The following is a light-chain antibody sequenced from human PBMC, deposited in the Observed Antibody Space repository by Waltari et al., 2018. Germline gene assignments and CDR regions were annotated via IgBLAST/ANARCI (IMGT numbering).Light chain of an antibody. CDR2: GVS. CDR1: EDIRNY. J-gene: IGKJ4*01. Sequence: LLTQSPVSLSASVGDTVTLTCRASEDIRNYLAWVQQNPGKAPKLLTFGVSTLHSGVPSRFSGRGSVTDFTLTITGLQPEDFATYYCQNLATYPLSFGGGTKVEI. V-gene: IGKV1-9*01. CDR3: QNLATYPLS.